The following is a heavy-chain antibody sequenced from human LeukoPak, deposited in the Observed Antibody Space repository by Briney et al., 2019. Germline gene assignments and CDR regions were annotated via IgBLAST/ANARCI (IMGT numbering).Heavy chain of an antibody. Sequence: GGSLRLSCAASGFTFSSYGMHWVRQAPGKELEWVAFIRYDGSNKYYADSVKGRFTISRDNSKNTLYLQMNSLRAEDTVVYYCAKDHSSWYCYMDVWGKGTTVTVSS. J-gene: IGHJ6*03. CDR3: AKDHSSWYCYMDV. CDR2: IRYDGSNK. CDR1: GFTFSSYG. D-gene: IGHD6-13*01. V-gene: IGHV3-30*02.